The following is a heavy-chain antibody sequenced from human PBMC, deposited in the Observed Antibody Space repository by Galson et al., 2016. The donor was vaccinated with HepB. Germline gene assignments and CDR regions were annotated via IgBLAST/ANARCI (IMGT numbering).Heavy chain of an antibody. D-gene: IGHD6-19*01. CDR1: GGSISSYY. CDR3: ARGSSNGWGSYWYFDL. Sequence: SETLSLTCTVSGGSISSYYWSWIRQPPGKGLEWIGYIYYSGSTNYNPSLKSRVTISVDTSKNQFSLKLSSVTAADTAVYYCARGSSNGWGSYWYFDLWGRGTLVTVSS. CDR2: IYYSGST. V-gene: IGHV4-59*01. J-gene: IGHJ2*01.